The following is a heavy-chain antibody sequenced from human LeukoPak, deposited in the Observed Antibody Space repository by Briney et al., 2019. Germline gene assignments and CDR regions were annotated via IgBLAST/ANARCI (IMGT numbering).Heavy chain of an antibody. CDR2: INHSGGT. V-gene: IGHV4-34*01. CDR1: GGSFSGYY. J-gene: IGHJ4*02. D-gene: IGHD3-10*01. Sequence: SETLSLTCAVYGGSFSGYYWSWIRQPPGKWLEWIGEINHSGGTNYNPSLKSRVTISVDTSKNQFFLKLSSVTAADTAVYYCASRRYGSGSYYKPPDYWRQGTLVTVSS. CDR3: ASRRYGSGSYYKPPDY.